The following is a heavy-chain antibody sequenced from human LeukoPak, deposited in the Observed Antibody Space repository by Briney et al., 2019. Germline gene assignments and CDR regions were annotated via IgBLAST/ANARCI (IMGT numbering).Heavy chain of an antibody. D-gene: IGHD1-26*01. CDR2: MNPNSGNT. Sequence: ASVKVSCKASGYTFTSYDINWVRQATGQGLEWMGWMNPNSGNTGYAQKFQGRVTMTRNTSISTAYTELSSLRSEDTAVYCCARSYQDYYGMDVWGQGTTVTVSS. CDR1: GYTFTSYD. J-gene: IGHJ6*02. CDR3: ARSYQDYYGMDV. V-gene: IGHV1-8*01.